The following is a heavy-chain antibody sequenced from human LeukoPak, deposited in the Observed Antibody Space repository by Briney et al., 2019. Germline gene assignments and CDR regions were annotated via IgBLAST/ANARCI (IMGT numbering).Heavy chain of an antibody. J-gene: IGHJ4*02. CDR2: IGISSGNT. D-gene: IGHD2-2*01. Sequence: PGGSLRLSCAASGFTVSSYSMNWVRQAPGKGLEWISYIGISSGNTKYADSVKGRFTISGDKAKNSLYLQMNSLRVEDTAVYYCARDTKYAFDNWGQGTLVTVSS. CDR1: GFTVSSYS. V-gene: IGHV3-48*01. CDR3: ARDTKYAFDN.